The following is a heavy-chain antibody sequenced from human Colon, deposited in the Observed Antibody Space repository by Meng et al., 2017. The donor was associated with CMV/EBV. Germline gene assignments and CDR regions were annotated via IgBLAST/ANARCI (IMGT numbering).Heavy chain of an antibody. CDR1: GFTFSFYS. CDR3: ARRGGESSGQILNWYFDL. D-gene: IGHD6-19*01. V-gene: IGHV3-48*04. Sequence: GESLKISCAASGFTFSFYSMSWVRQAPGKGLEWISYIGRGGDNIFYADSVKGRFTISRDDARNSLYLQMNSLRAEDTAVYYCARRGGESSGQILNWYFDLWGRGTLVTVSS. J-gene: IGHJ2*01. CDR2: IGRGGDNI.